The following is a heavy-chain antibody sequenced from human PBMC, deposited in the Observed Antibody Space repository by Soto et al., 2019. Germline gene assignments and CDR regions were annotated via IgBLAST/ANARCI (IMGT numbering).Heavy chain of an antibody. Sequence: GASVKVSCKASGYTFTSYYMHWVRQAPGQGLEWRGIINPSGGSTSYAQKFQGRVTMTRDTSTSTVYMELSSLRSEDTAVYYCAGIAVASQYWFDPWGQGTLVTVSS. V-gene: IGHV1-46*01. CDR1: GYTFTSYY. D-gene: IGHD6-19*01. CDR2: INPSGGST. CDR3: AGIAVASQYWFDP. J-gene: IGHJ5*02.